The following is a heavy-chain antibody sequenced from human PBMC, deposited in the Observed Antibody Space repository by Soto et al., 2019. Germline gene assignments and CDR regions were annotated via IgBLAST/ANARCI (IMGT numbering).Heavy chain of an antibody. Sequence: ASVKVSCKASGYTFTSYDINWVRQATGQGLEWMGWMNPNSGNTGYAQKFQGRVTMTRNTSISTAYMELSSLRSEDTAVYYGARVGSSSHYYYYGMDVWGQGTTVTVSS. V-gene: IGHV1-8*01. J-gene: IGHJ6*02. CDR1: GYTFTSYD. CDR3: ARVGSSSHYYYYGMDV. D-gene: IGHD6-13*01. CDR2: MNPNSGNT.